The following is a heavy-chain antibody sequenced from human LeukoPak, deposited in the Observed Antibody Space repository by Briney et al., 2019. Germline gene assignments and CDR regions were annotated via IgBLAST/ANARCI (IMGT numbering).Heavy chain of an antibody. CDR3: ARDVYCSGGSCYWSYGAFDI. J-gene: IGHJ3*02. Sequence: SVKVSCKASGGTFSSYATSWVRQAPGQGLEWMGGIIPIFGTANYAQKFQGRVTITADESTSTAYMELSSLRSEDTAVYYCARDVYCSGGSCYWSYGAFDIWGQGTMVTVSS. CDR1: GGTFSSYA. V-gene: IGHV1-69*13. CDR2: IIPIFGTA. D-gene: IGHD2-15*01.